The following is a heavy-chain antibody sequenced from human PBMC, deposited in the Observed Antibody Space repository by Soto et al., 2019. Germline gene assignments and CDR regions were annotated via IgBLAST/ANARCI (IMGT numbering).Heavy chain of an antibody. CDR2: IASSGSDT. V-gene: IGHV3-11*03. CDR1: GFTFSDYY. J-gene: IGHJ4*02. CDR3: AQRDHQY. D-gene: IGHD1-1*01. Sequence: GGSLRLSCAASGFTFSDYYMGWVRQAPGKGLEWVSYIASSGSDTNYAVSVEGRFTVSRDNAKNSLYLQTNSLRAEDMAVYYCAQRDHQYWGQGTLVTVSS.